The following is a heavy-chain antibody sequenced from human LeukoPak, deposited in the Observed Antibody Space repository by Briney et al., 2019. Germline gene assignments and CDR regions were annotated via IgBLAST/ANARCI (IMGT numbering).Heavy chain of an antibody. CDR2: IKEDGSEK. V-gene: IGHV3-7*04. CDR3: ARSDPRSCDI. J-gene: IGHJ3*02. Sequence: GGSLRLSCAASGFXFSTSWIRWVRRAPGKGLKWVATIKEDGSEKNYLDSVKGRFAISRGNAKNSLYLQINSLRVEDTAVYYCARSDPRSCDIWGQGTMVTVSS. CDR1: GFXFSTSW.